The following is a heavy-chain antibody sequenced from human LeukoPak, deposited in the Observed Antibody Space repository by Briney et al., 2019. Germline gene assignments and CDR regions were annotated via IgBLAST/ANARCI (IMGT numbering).Heavy chain of an antibody. CDR2: ISSSGSTI. D-gene: IGHD3-16*01. CDR1: GFTISDYY. Sequence: GGSLRLSCAASGFTISDYYMSWIRQVPGKGLEWVSYISSSGSTIYYADSVKGRLTISRDNAQNSLYLQMNSLRAEDTAVFYCARVLGGPGDYFDYWGQGTLVTVSS. CDR3: ARVLGGPGDYFDY. V-gene: IGHV3-11*01. J-gene: IGHJ4*02.